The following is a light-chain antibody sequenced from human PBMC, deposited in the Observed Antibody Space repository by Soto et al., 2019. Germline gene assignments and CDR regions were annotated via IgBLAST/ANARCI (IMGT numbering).Light chain of an antibody. J-gene: IGKJ2*01. Sequence: EIVLTQSPGTLSLSPGERATLSCRASQSVSAGYLAWYQQKPGQAPRPLIYGASSRATGIPDRVGGIGSGADFTHSISRLEPEDFAVYYCQQYGSSPQTFGQGTKLEIK. CDR3: QQYGSSPQT. CDR2: GAS. V-gene: IGKV3-20*01. CDR1: QSVSAGY.